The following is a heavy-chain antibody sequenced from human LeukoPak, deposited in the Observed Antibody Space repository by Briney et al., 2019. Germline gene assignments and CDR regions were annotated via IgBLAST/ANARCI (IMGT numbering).Heavy chain of an antibody. V-gene: IGHV3-9*01. J-gene: IGHJ4*02. Sequence: WVRHAPGKGLEWVSGISWNSGSIGYADSVKGRFTISRDYAKNSLYLQMNSLRAEDTALYYCAKDKYSSPKSNFDYWGQGTLVTVSS. CDR2: ISWNSGSI. D-gene: IGHD6-6*01. CDR3: AKDKYSSPKSNFDY.